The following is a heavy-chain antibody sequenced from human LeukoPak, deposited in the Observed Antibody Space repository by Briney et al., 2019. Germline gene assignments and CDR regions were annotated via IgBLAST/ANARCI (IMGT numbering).Heavy chain of an antibody. D-gene: IGHD4-17*01. CDR3: ARSTVIQQNWFDP. V-gene: IGHV4-4*07. J-gene: IGHJ5*02. Sequence: PSETLSLTCTVSGGSISSYYWSWIRQPPGKGLEWIGRIYTSGSTNYNPSLKSRVTMSVDTSKNQFSLNLSSVTAADTAVYYCARSTVIQQNWFDPWGQGTLVTVSS. CDR1: GGSISSYY. CDR2: IYTSGST.